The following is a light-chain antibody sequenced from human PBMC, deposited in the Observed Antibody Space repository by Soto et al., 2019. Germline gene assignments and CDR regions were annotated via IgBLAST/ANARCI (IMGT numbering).Light chain of an antibody. CDR2: GAS. Sequence: EIVLTQSPGTLSLSPGERATLSCRASQSVSSSYLAWYQQKPGQAPRLLIYGASSRATGIPDRFSGSGSGTDFTFTISRLEPEDFAVYYCQQYNNWRITFGQGTRLEIK. CDR3: QQYNNWRIT. V-gene: IGKV3-20*01. J-gene: IGKJ5*01. CDR1: QSVSSSY.